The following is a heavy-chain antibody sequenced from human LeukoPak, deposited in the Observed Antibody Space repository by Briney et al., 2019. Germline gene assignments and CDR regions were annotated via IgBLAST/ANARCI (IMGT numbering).Heavy chain of an antibody. CDR2: MYYSGST. D-gene: IGHD3-22*01. Sequence: SETLSLTCTVSGGSISSSSYSWGWIRQPPGKGLEWIGSMYYSGSTYYNPSLKSRVTISVDTSKNQLSLKLSSVTAADTAVYYCARFTYYYDSSGYYDEWMGFDYWGQGTLVTVSS. CDR1: GGSISSSSYS. CDR3: ARFTYYYDSSGYYDEWMGFDY. V-gene: IGHV4-39*07. J-gene: IGHJ4*02.